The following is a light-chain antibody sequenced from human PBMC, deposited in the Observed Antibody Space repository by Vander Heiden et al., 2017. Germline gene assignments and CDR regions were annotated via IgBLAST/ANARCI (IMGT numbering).Light chain of an antibody. CDR1: SSDVGGYNY. V-gene: IGLV2-11*01. CDR2: DVS. J-gene: IGLJ2*01. CDR3: SSYTGSYTVI. Sequence: SALTQPRSVSGSPGQSVTISCTGTSSDVGGYNYVSWYQQHPGKAPKLMIYDVSKRPSGVPDRFSGSKSGNTASLTISGLQAEDEADYYCSSYTGSYTVIFGGGTKLTVL.